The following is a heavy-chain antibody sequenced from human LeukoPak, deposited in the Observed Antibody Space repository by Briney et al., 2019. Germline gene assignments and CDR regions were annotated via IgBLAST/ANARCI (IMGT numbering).Heavy chain of an antibody. CDR1: GYSFTSYW. CDR2: IYPGDSDT. Sequence: GESLKISCKGSGYSFTSYWIGWVRQMPGKVLEWMGIIYPGDSDTRYSPSFQGQVTTSADKSISTAYLQWSSLKASDTAMYYCARQRRTVTTGWYFHYWGQGTLVTVSS. CDR3: ARQRRTVTTGWYFHY. J-gene: IGHJ4*02. V-gene: IGHV5-51*01. D-gene: IGHD4-17*01.